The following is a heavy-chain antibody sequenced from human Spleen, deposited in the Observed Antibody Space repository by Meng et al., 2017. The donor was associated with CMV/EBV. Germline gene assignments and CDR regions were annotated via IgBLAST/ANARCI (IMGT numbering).Heavy chain of an antibody. Sequence: GASITGSSSYWGWIRPPPGQGLEWIGSIYYSGSTYYNPSLKSRVTISVDTSKNQFSLKLSSVTAADTAVYYCARDGDDYSNLVWFDPWGQGTLVTVSS. D-gene: IGHD4-11*01. J-gene: IGHJ5*02. CDR2: IYYSGST. V-gene: IGHV4-39*07. CDR1: GASITGSSSY. CDR3: ARDGDDYSNLVWFDP.